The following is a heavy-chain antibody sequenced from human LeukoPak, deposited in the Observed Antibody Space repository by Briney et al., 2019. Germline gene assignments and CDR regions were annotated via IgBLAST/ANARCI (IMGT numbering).Heavy chain of an antibody. CDR3: ARDQSGSSYYYYGMDV. V-gene: IGHV1-69*04. CDR1: GGTFSSYA. J-gene: IGHJ6*02. D-gene: IGHD1-26*01. Sequence: SVKVSCKASGGTFSSYAISWVRQAPGQGLEWMGRIIPIFGIANYAQKFQGRVTITTDKSTSTAYMELSSLRSEDTAVYYCARDQSGSSYYYYGMDVWGQGTTVTVSS. CDR2: IIPIFGIA.